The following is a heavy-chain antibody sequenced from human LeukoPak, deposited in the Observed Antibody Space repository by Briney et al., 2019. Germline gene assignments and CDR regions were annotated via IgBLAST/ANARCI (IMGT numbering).Heavy chain of an antibody. CDR2: IYPVDSDI. V-gene: IGHV5-51*01. J-gene: IGHJ6*02. D-gene: IGHD4-17*01. CDR1: GFSFTFTKNW. Sequence: PGESLKISCKASGFSFTFTKNWIGWVRQVPGKGLEWMGIIYPVDSDIRYNPSFQAQVTISVDKSISTTYLQWSSLKASDTAIYYCARHLATVTASRQYYYYGMDVWGQGTTVTVSS. CDR3: ARHLATVTASRQYYYYGMDV.